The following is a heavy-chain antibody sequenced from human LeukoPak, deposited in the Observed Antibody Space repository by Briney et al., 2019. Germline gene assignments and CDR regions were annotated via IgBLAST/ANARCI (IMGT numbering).Heavy chain of an antibody. V-gene: IGHV3-7*01. CDR2: IKQDGSEK. CDR1: GFTFSSYW. Sequence: GGSLRLSCAASGFTFSSYWMSWVRQAPGKGLEWVANIKQDGSEKYYVDSMKGRLTISRDNAKNSLYLQMNSLRAEDTAVYYCARARRVGATIAYDYWGQGTLVTVSS. J-gene: IGHJ4*02. D-gene: IGHD1-26*01. CDR3: ARARRVGATIAYDY.